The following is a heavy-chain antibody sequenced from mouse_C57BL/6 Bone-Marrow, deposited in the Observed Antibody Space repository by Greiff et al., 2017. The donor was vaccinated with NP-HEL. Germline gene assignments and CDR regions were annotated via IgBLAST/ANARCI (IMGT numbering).Heavy chain of an antibody. CDR3: ARRAYYSNYSYAMDY. CDR2: INPNNGGT. CDR1: GYTFTDYN. D-gene: IGHD2-5*01. Sequence: VHVKQSGPELVKPGASVKIPCKASGYTFTDYNMDWVKQSHGKSLEWIGDINPNNGGTIYNQKFKGKATLTVDKSSSTAYMELRSLTSEDTAVYYCARRAYYSNYSYAMDYWGQGTSVTVSS. J-gene: IGHJ4*01. V-gene: IGHV1-18*01.